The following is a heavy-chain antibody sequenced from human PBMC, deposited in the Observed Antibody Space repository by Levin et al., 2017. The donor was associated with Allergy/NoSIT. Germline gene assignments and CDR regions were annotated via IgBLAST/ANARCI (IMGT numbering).Heavy chain of an antibody. Sequence: SETLSLTCTVSGGSISSSSYYWGWIRQPPGKGLEWIGSIYYSGSTYYNPSLKSRVTISVDTSKNQFSLKLSSVTAADTAVYYCARLGGSWLLWFGDPTGVDAFDIWGQGTMVTVSS. CDR3: ARLGGSWLLWFGDPTGVDAFDI. CDR2: IYYSGST. D-gene: IGHD3-10*01. CDR1: GGSISSSSYY. V-gene: IGHV4-39*01. J-gene: IGHJ3*02.